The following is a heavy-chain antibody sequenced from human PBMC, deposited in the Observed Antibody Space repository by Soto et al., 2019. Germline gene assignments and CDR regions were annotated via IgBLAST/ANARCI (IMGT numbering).Heavy chain of an antibody. Sequence: QVQLVQSGGEVKKPGASVKVSCKASGDTVTKYGISWVRQAPGQGLEWLGWISFYNGHTNYALKFQDRITFTTDTSPSTASMELSSLTSDDTAVYYCASATSIAVAGKETWGQGTLVTVSS. V-gene: IGHV1-18*01. J-gene: IGHJ4*02. CDR3: ASATSIAVAGKET. D-gene: IGHD6-19*01. CDR1: GDTVTKYG. CDR2: ISFYNGHT.